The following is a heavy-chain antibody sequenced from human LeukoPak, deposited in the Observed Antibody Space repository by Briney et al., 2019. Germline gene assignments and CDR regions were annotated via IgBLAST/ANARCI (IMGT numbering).Heavy chain of an antibody. V-gene: IGHV3-48*01. J-gene: IGHJ4*02. D-gene: IGHD3-22*01. Sequence: GGSLRLSCAASGFTFSSYSMNWVRQAPGKGLEWVSYISSSSSTIYYADSVKGRFTISRDNAKNTLYLQMNSLRAEDTAVYYCARGGEAYDSSGHNFDYWGQGTLVTVSS. CDR3: ARGGEAYDSSGHNFDY. CDR2: ISSSSSTI. CDR1: GFTFSSYS.